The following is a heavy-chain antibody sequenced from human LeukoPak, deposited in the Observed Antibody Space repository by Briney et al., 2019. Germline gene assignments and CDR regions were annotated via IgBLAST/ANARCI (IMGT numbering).Heavy chain of an antibody. CDR1: GYTFTSYY. Sequence: ASVKVSCKASGYTFTSYYMHWVRQAPGQGLEWMGIINPSGGSTSYAQKFQGRVTMTRDTSTSTVYMELSSLRSEDTAVYYCARESAYYYDSSGHNGSTVNWGQGTLVTVSS. V-gene: IGHV1-46*01. J-gene: IGHJ4*02. CDR2: INPSGGST. CDR3: ARESAYYYDSSGHNGSTVN. D-gene: IGHD3-22*01.